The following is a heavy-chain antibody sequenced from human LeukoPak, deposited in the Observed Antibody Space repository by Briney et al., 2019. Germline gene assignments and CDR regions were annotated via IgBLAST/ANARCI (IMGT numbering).Heavy chain of an antibody. D-gene: IGHD3-22*01. CDR2: IYHTGNT. V-gene: IGHV4-31*03. J-gene: IGHJ4*02. Sequence: PSQTLSLTCSVSGGSISSGAYYWRWIRQIPGRGMECFAYIYHTGNTYYNPSLKSRLSISLDTSKNQFSLKLSSVTAADTAVYYCARDLSGYGASDYWGQGTLVTVSS. CDR3: ARDLSGYGASDY. CDR1: GGSISSGAYY.